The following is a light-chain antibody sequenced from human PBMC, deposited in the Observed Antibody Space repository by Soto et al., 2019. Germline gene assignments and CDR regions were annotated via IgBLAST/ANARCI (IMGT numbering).Light chain of an antibody. CDR3: QQRGTWPWT. CDR1: ESVSSY. J-gene: IGKJ1*01. CDR2: DAS. Sequence: PGERATLSCRASESVSSYLAWYRQKPGQAPRLLMYDASTRATGIPARFSGSGSGTDFTLTISSLEPEDFAVYYCQQRGTWPWTFGQGTKWKSN. V-gene: IGKV3-11*01.